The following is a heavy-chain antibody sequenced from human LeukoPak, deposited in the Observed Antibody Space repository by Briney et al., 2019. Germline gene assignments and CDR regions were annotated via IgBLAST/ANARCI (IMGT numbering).Heavy chain of an antibody. CDR1: GFTLSSNY. Sequence: GGSLRLSCAASGFTLSSNYMSWVCQAPGKGLEWVSYISSRGSAIYYADSVKGRFTISRDNAKNSLYLQMNSLRADDTAVYYCARGGHDPGIPFDIWGQGTMVTVSS. CDR2: ISSRGSAI. J-gene: IGHJ3*02. D-gene: IGHD1-1*01. V-gene: IGHV3-11*04. CDR3: ARGGHDPGIPFDI.